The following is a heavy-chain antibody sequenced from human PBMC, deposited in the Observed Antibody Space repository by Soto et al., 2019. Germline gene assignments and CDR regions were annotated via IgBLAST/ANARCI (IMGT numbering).Heavy chain of an antibody. J-gene: IGHJ6*02. D-gene: IGHD6-19*01. CDR2: ISSGSSDI. Sequence: GGSLRLSCAASGFSFTTYNMNWVRQAPGKGLEWVSSISSGSSDINYADSVKGRFTISRDNGKNSLYLQMNSLRDDDTAVYYCAREGGLYQKLVGYFYYTMDVWGQGTTVTVSS. CDR1: GFSFTTYN. CDR3: AREGGLYQKLVGYFYYTMDV. V-gene: IGHV3-48*02.